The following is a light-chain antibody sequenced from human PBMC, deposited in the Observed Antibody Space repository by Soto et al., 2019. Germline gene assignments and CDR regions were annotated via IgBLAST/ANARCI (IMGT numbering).Light chain of an antibody. V-gene: IGLV2-8*01. CDR3: SSYAGSNNFV. Sequence: QSALTQPPSASGSPGQSVTISCTGTSSDVGDYNYVSWYQQHPGKAPKLMIYEVSKRPSGVPDRFSGSKSGNTASLTVSGLQSEDEADYYSSSYAGSNNFVFGGGTKLTVL. J-gene: IGLJ2*01. CDR1: SSDVGDYNY. CDR2: EVS.